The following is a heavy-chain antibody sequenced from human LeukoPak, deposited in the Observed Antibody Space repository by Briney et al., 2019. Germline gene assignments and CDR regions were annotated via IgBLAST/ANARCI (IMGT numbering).Heavy chain of an antibody. D-gene: IGHD3-3*01. CDR3: GRTYDFWSGYSDNWFDP. V-gene: IGHV1-8*03. CDR2: MNPNSGNT. Sequence: ASVKVSCKASGYTFTSYDINWVRQATGQGLEWMGWMNPNSGNTGYAQKFQGRVTITRNTSISTAYMELSSLRSEDTAVYYCGRTYDFWSGYSDNWFDPWGQGTLVTVSS. J-gene: IGHJ5*02. CDR1: GYTFTSYD.